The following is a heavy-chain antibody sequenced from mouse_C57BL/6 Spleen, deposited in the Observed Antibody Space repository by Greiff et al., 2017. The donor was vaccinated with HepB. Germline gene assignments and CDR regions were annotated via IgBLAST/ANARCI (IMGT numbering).Heavy chain of an antibody. Sequence: QVHVKQPGAELVRPGSSVKLSCKASGYTFTSYWMDWVKQRPGQGLEWIGNIYPSDSETHYNQKFKDKATLTVDKSSSTAYKQLSSLTSEDSAVYYCASYGYDRDYYAMDYWGQGTSVTVSS. CDR3: ASYGYDRDYYAMDY. V-gene: IGHV1-61*01. J-gene: IGHJ4*01. D-gene: IGHD2-2*01. CDR2: IYPSDSET. CDR1: GYTFTSYW.